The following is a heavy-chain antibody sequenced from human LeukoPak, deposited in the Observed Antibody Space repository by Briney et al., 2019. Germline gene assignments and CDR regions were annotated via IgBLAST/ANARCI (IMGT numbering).Heavy chain of an antibody. Sequence: GGSLRLSCAASGFTVSSNYMSWVRQAPGKGLEWVSVIYSGGSTYYADSVKGRFTISRDNSKNTLYLQMNSLRAEDTAVYYCAREVSTTGTTSPDYYGMDVWGQGTTVTVSS. CDR3: AREVSTTGTTSPDYYGMDV. V-gene: IGHV3-66*01. CDR1: GFTVSSNY. J-gene: IGHJ6*02. D-gene: IGHD1-1*01. CDR2: IYSGGST.